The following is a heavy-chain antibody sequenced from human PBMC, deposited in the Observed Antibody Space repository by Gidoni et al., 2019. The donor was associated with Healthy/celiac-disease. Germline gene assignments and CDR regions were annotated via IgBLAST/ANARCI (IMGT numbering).Heavy chain of an antibody. D-gene: IGHD3-10*01. CDR3: ARSHRITMVRGHLDY. Sequence: QVQLQQWGAGLLKPSETLSITCAVYGGSLSGYYWSWIRQPPGKGLEWIGEINHSGSTNSNPSLKSRVTISVDTSKNQFSLKLSSVTAADTAVYYCARSHRITMVRGHLDYWGQGTLVTVSS. CDR2: INHSGST. CDR1: GGSLSGYY. V-gene: IGHV4-34*01. J-gene: IGHJ4*02.